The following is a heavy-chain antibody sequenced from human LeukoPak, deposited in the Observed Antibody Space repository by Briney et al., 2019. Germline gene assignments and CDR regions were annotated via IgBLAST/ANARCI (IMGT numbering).Heavy chain of an antibody. CDR1: GGSFHNSF. Sequence: SETLSLTCAVYGGSFHNSFSRWIRQPPGKGLEWIGEINHRGSANYNPSFKTRVTFSVDTSKNQFFLNMTSATAADTALYYCARVLKQEVTTRRFDPWGQGTLVTVSS. CDR3: ARVLKQEVTTRRFDP. CDR2: INHRGSA. J-gene: IGHJ5*02. D-gene: IGHD1-1*01. V-gene: IGHV4-34*01.